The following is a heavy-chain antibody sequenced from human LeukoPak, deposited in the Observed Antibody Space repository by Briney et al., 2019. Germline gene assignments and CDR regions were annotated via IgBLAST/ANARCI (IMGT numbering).Heavy chain of an antibody. V-gene: IGHV3-23*01. Sequence: GGSLRLSCAASGFTLSSYGMSWVRQAPGKGLEWVSAISGSGGSTYYADSVKGRFTISRDNSKNTLYLQMNSLRAEDTAVYYCAKQVYDILTGYYEYYYYYMDVWGKGTTVTISS. CDR1: GFTLSSYG. CDR3: AKQVYDILTGYYEYYYYYMDV. CDR2: ISGSGGST. D-gene: IGHD3-9*01. J-gene: IGHJ6*03.